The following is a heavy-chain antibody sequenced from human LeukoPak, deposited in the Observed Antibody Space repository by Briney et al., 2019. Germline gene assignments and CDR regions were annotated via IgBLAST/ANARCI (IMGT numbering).Heavy chain of an antibody. J-gene: IGHJ4*02. CDR1: GGAISSSSYY. CDR3: ARLSDY. V-gene: IGHV4-39*01. CDR2: INYSGKI. Sequence: SETLSLTCTVSGGAISSSSYYWGWIRQPPGKGLEWIGSINYSGKISDNPSLNSRVTISVDTSKPQFSLKPSSVTAADTAVYYCARLSDYWGQGTLVTVSS.